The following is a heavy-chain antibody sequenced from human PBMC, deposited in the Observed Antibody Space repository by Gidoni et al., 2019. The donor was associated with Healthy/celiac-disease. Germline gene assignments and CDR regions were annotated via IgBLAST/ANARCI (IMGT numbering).Heavy chain of an antibody. V-gene: IGHV3-30*04. Sequence: QVQLLESGGGVVQPGRSLRLSCAASGFTFCSYAMHWVRQAPGKGLEWVAVISYDGSNKYYADSVKGRFTISRDNSKNTLYLQMNSLRAEDTAVYYCAREGSSSSRGNYYGMDVWGQGTTVTVSS. CDR1: GFTFCSYA. CDR2: ISYDGSNK. D-gene: IGHD6-6*01. J-gene: IGHJ6*02. CDR3: AREGSSSSRGNYYGMDV.